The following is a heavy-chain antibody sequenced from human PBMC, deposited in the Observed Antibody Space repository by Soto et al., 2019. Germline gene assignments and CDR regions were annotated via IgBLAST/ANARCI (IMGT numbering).Heavy chain of an antibody. Sequence: SETLSLTCTVSGGSVSSGSYYWSWIRQPPGKGLEWIGYIYYSGSTNYNPSLKSRVTISVDTSKNQFSLKLSSVTAADTAVYYCARDLGGSTYYYDSSGYYPTGYWGQGTLVTVSS. V-gene: IGHV4-61*01. CDR2: IYYSGST. CDR3: ARDLGGSTYYYDSSGYYPTGY. CDR1: GGSVSSGSYY. D-gene: IGHD3-22*01. J-gene: IGHJ4*02.